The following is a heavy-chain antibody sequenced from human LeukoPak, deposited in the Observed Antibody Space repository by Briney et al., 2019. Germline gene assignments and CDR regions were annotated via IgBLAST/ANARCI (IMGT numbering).Heavy chain of an antibody. CDR1: RVSINLYY. CDR3: ARRRGYSGYDYDY. J-gene: IGHJ4*02. Sequence: SETLSLTCTVSRVSINLYYWSWIRQPPGKGLEWIGCIYYSGSTNYNPSLKSRVTISVDTSKNQFSLKLSSVTAADTAVYYCARRRGYSGYDYDYWGQGTLVTVSS. D-gene: IGHD5-12*01. V-gene: IGHV4-59*01. CDR2: IYYSGST.